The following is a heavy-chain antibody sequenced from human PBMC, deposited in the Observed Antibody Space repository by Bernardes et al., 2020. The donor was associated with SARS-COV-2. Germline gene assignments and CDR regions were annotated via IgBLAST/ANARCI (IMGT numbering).Heavy chain of an antibody. CDR2: IKQDGSEK. CDR1: GFTFSSYW. V-gene: IGHV3-7*01. D-gene: IGHD5-12*01. CDR3: AGGSVARPYYSYGMDV. Sequence: GGSLRLSCAASGFTFSSYWMSWVRQAPGKGLEWVANIKQDGSEKYYVDSVKGRFTIFRDNAKNSLYLQMNSLRAEDTAVYYCAGGSVARPYYSYGMDVWGQGTTVTVSS. J-gene: IGHJ6*02.